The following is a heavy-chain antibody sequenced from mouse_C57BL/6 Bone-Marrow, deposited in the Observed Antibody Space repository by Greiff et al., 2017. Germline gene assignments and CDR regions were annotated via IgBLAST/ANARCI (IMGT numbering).Heavy chain of an antibody. V-gene: IGHV14-2*01. D-gene: IGHD1-1*01. CDR2: IDPEDGEN. CDR1: GFNIKDYY. CDR3: ARGTTVVATNWYFDV. J-gene: IGHJ1*03. Sequence: VQLQQSGAELVKPGASVKLSCTASGFNIKDYYMHWVKQRTEQGLEWIGRIDPEDGENKYAPKFQGKATITADTSSNTAYLQLSSLTSEDTAVYYWARGTTVVATNWYFDVWGTGTTVTVSS.